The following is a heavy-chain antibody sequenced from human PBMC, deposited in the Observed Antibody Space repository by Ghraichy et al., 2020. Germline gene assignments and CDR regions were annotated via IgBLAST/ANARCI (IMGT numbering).Heavy chain of an antibody. CDR1: GGSISSSSYY. CDR3: ARNVRGGYGDFPDY. Sequence: SETLSLTCSVSGGSISSSSYYWGWIRQPPGKGLEWIGSIYYSGTTYNNPSLKSRVTISVDTSKNQFSLKLSSVTAADTAVYYCARNVRGGYGDFPDYWGQGTLVTFSS. D-gene: IGHD4-17*01. V-gene: IGHV4-39*01. J-gene: IGHJ4*02. CDR2: IYYSGTT.